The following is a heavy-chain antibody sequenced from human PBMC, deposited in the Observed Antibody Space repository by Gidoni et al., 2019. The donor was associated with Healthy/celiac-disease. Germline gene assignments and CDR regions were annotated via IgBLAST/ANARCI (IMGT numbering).Heavy chain of an antibody. D-gene: IGHD6-13*01. Sequence: EVQLVESGGGLVKPGGSLSLSCAASGFTFRSYSMNWVRQAPGKGWEWVSSISSSSSYIYYADSVKGRFTISRDNAKNSLYLQMNSLRAEDTAVYYCARGTRSSSWYYFDYWGQGTLVTVSS. CDR3: ARGTRSSSWYYFDY. CDR1: GFTFRSYS. V-gene: IGHV3-21*01. J-gene: IGHJ4*02. CDR2: ISSSSSYI.